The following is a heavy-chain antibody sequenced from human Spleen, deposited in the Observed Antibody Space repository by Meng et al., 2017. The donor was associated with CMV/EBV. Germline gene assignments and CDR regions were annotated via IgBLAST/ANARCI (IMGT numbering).Heavy chain of an antibody. V-gene: IGHV4-4*02. J-gene: IGHJ4*02. CDR1: GASISSGNW. Sequence: QWRLRASVPGLAKPSGPLSLTCVASGASISSGNWWNWVRQPPGKGLGCIGDIYHSGSTNYNPSLKSRVTISVDKSKNQFSLKLSSVTAAETAMYYCARGGGCSSSSCALDYWGQGVLVTVSS. D-gene: IGHD2-2*01. CDR3: ARGGGCSSSSCALDY. CDR2: IYHSGST.